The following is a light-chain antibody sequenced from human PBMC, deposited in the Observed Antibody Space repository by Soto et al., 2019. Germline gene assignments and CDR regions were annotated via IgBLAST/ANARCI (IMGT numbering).Light chain of an antibody. CDR1: SSDVGGYNY. V-gene: IGLV2-14*03. CDR3: SSYTSSSTLCV. Sequence: QSALTQPASVSGSPGQSITISCTGTSSDVGGYNYVSWYQQHPGKAPKLMIYEVSNRPSGVSNRFSGRKSGNTASLTISGLQAEDEADYYCSSYTSSSTLCVFGTGTKVTVL. CDR2: EVS. J-gene: IGLJ1*01.